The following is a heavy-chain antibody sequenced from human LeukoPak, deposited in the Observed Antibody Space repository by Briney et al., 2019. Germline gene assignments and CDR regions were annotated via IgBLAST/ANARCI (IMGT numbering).Heavy chain of an antibody. D-gene: IGHD3-9*01. CDR1: GYSSTSYW. J-gene: IGHJ4*02. CDR3: ARHRSYYDILTGYLDY. V-gene: IGHV5-51*01. Sequence: SGESLKISCKGSGYSSTSYWIGWVRQMPGKGLEWMGIIYPGDSDTRYSPSFQGQVTISADKSISTAYLQWSSLKASDTAMYYCARHRSYYDILTGYLDYWGQGTLVTVSS. CDR2: IYPGDSDT.